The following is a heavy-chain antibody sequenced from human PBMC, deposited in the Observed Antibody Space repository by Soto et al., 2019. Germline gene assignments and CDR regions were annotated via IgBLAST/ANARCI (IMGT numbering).Heavy chain of an antibody. CDR1: GFTFDEWA. D-gene: IGHD3-10*01. J-gene: IGHJ5*02. Sequence: EVQLVESGGGLVQPGRSLRLSCATSGFTFDEWAMNWVRQAPGKGLEWVSGVSWNGGKAGYADSVQGRFTISRDNTKNSLYLQMNHLRPEDTAIYSCARDRGPNFGSASGWFDPWGQGTLVAVS. CDR3: ARDRGPNFGSASGWFDP. CDR2: VSWNGGKA. V-gene: IGHV3-9*01.